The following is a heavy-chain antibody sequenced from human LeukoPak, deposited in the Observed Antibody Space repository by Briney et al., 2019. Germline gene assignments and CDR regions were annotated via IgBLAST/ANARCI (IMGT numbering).Heavy chain of an antibody. V-gene: IGHV4-30-4*07. D-gene: IGHD5-18*01. CDR1: GGSISSGGYS. CDR2: IYYSGST. Sequence: SETLSLTCAVSGGSISSGGYSWSWIRQPPGKGLEWIGYIYYSGSTYYNPSLKSRVTISVDTSKNQFSLKLSSVTAADTAVYYYATPGVDTAAHYYYYMDVWGKGTTVTVSS. CDR3: ATPGVDTAAHYYYYMDV. J-gene: IGHJ6*03.